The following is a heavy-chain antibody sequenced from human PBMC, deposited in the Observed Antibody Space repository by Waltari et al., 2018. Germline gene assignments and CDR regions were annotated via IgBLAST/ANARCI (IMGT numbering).Heavy chain of an antibody. CDR1: GFTFSNYA. CDR3: AKFRGMVQGSSLLFDY. V-gene: IGHV3-23*01. D-gene: IGHD3-10*01. J-gene: IGHJ4*02. CDR2: ISDNGGST. Sequence: EVQLLESGGGLVQPGGSLRLSCAASGFTFSNYAMHWVRQAPGKGLEWLSTISDNGGSTYYADSVKGRFTISRDNSKNTWYLQMHSLRAEDTAVYYCAKFRGMVQGSSLLFDYWGQGTLVTVSS.